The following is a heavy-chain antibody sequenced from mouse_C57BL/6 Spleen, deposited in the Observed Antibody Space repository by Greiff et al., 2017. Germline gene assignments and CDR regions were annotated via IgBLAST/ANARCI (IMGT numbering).Heavy chain of an antibody. D-gene: IGHD1-1*01. CDR1: GYAFSSSW. V-gene: IGHV1-82*01. J-gene: IGHJ2*01. CDR2: IYPGDGDT. CDR3: AGDGSSYDYFDY. Sequence: QVQLKESGPELVKPGASVKISCKASGYAFSSSWMNWVKQRPGQGLEWIGRIYPGDGDTNYNGKFKGKATLTADKSSSTAYMQLSSLTSEDSAVXFCAGDGSSYDYFDYWGQGTTLTVSS.